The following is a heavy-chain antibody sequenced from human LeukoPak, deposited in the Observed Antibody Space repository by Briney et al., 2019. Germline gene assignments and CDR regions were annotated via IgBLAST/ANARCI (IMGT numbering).Heavy chain of an antibody. V-gene: IGHV1-24*01. D-gene: IGHD5-18*01. CDR3: VTRREDIGYSYGPKSPFDP. Sequence: ASVKVSCKVSGYTLTELSMHWVRQAPGKGLEWMGGFDPEDGETIYAQKFQGRVTMTEDTSTDTAYMELSSLRSEDTAVYYCVTRREDIGYSYGPKSPFDPWGQGTLVTVSS. CDR2: FDPEDGET. J-gene: IGHJ5*02. CDR1: GYTLTELS.